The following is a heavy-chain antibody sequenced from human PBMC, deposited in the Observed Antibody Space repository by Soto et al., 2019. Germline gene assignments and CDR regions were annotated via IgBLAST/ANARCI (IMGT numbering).Heavy chain of an antibody. Sequence: EVQLVESGGGLVQPGGSLRLSCAASGFTVSTNYMTWVRQAPGKGLEWVSVMFYGGSTYYADSVKGRFTISRDDSKNTLYLQMTSLRAEDTAVYYCATTGMGVTLYYYYHGMDVWGQGTTVTVSS. V-gene: IGHV3-66*01. CDR1: GFTVSTNY. CDR3: ATTGMGVTLYYYYHGMDV. D-gene: IGHD1-26*01. J-gene: IGHJ6*02. CDR2: MFYGGST.